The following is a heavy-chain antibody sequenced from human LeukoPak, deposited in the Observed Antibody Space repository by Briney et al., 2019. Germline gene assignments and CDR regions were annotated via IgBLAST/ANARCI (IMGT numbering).Heavy chain of an antibody. D-gene: IGHD3-3*01. J-gene: IGHJ6*03. CDR3: ARVAYDFWSGYPSHYYYYYYMDV. V-gene: IGHV4-4*07. CDR2: IYTSGST. CDR1: GGSISSYY. Sequence: SETLSLTCTVSGGSISSYYWSWIRQPAGKGLEWIGRIYTSGSTNYNPSLKSRVTISVDTSKNQFSLKLSSVTAADTAVYYCARVAYDFWSGYPSHYYYYYYMDVWGKGTTVTVSS.